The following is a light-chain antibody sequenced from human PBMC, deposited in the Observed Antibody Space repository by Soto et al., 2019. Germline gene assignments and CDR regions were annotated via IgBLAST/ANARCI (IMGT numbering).Light chain of an antibody. CDR1: QGLIDY. CDR3: QKHITALQT. J-gene: IGKJ1*01. CDR2: AAA. Sequence: DIQMTQSPSSLSASVGDRVTITSRASQGLIDYVAWNQQKPGRAPKLLIYAAATLSSGVPSRFMSRGYGTDFTLTFSSRQPEDGATYYCQKHITALQTFDPGTKVE. V-gene: IGKV1-27*01.